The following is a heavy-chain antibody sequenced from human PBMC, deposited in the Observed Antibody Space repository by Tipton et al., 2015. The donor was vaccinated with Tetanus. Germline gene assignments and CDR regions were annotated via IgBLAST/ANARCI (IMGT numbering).Heavy chain of an antibody. Sequence: TLSLTCAVYGGTFNNYFWTWIRQPPGKGLEWIGEINYDGSTNYSPSLKSRVTLSLDTTKKQVSLKVSSVTAADTAVYYCARDFREGATTTLGNDVFGIWGQGTMVTVS. CDR3: ARDFREGATTTLGNDVFGI. CDR2: INYDGST. D-gene: IGHD1-26*01. V-gene: IGHV4-34*01. CDR1: GGTFNNYF. J-gene: IGHJ3*02.